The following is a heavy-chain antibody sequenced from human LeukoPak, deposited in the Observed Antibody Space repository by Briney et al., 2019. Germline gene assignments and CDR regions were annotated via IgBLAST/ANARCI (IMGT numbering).Heavy chain of an antibody. CDR1: GFTFSSYW. CDR3: ASHPGDYFFGYLQL. D-gene: IGHD7-27*01. Sequence: PGGSLRLSCAASGFTFSSYWMTWVRQAPGEGLEWVANIKQDGSDKYYVDSVKGRFTISRDNAKSSLYLQMNSLRAGDTAVYYCASHPGDYFFGYLQLWGQGTLVTVSS. CDR2: IKQDGSDK. V-gene: IGHV3-7*01. J-gene: IGHJ4*02.